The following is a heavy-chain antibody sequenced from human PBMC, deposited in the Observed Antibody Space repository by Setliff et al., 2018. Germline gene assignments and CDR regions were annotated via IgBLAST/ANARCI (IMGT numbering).Heavy chain of an antibody. J-gene: IGHJ6*03. V-gene: IGHV7-4-1*02. CDR3: ARGEYTSLPSGVYYHMDV. Sequence: ASVKVSCKASGGTFSSYAISWVRQAPGQGLEWMGWINTNTGNPTYAQGFTGRFVFSLDTSVSTTYLQISSLKAEDTAVYYCARGEYTSLPSGVYYHMDVWGKGTTVTVSS. CDR1: GGTFSSYA. CDR2: INTNTGNP. D-gene: IGHD6-6*01.